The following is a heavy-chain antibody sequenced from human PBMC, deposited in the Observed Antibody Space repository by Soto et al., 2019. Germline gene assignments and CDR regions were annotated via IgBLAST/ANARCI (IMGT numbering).Heavy chain of an antibody. D-gene: IGHD6-19*01. CDR1: GFTFSSYW. V-gene: IGHV3-7*01. J-gene: IGHJ3*02. CDR2: IKQDGSEK. CDR3: ARDIAVAGTGDAFDI. Sequence: EVQLVESGGGLVQPGGSLRLSCAASGFTFSSYWMSWVRQAPGKGLEWVANIKQDGSEKYYVDSVKGRCTISRDNSKNSLYLQMTSLRAEDTAVYYCARDIAVAGTGDAFDIWCQGTMVTVSS.